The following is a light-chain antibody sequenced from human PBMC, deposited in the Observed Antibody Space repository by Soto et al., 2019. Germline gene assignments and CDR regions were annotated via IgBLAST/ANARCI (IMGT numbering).Light chain of an antibody. V-gene: IGKV1-39*01. CDR3: QQSYSTPQT. J-gene: IGKJ1*01. Sequence: DIPMAPSPSSLSASVGDRVTIPCRASQSISSYLNWYQQKPGKAPKLLIYAASSLQSGVPSRFSGSGSGTDFTLTISSLQPEDFATYYCQQSYSTPQTFGQGTKVHIK. CDR1: QSISSY. CDR2: AAS.